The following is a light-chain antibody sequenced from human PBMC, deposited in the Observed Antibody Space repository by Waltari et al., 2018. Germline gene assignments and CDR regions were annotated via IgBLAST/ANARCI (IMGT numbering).Light chain of an antibody. CDR2: EDN. J-gene: IGLJ3*02. V-gene: IGLV6-57*02. CDR3: QSYDSSLWV. CDR1: SGSIASNY. Sequence: NFMLTQPHSVSESPGKTVTISCTGSSGSIASNYVQWYQQRPGSAPTTVIYEDNQRPPGVPDRLSGSIDSSSNSASLTISGLKTEDEADYYCQSYDSSLWVFGGGTKLTVL.